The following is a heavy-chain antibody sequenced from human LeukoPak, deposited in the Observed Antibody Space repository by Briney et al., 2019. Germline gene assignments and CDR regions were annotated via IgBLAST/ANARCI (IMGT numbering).Heavy chain of an antibody. J-gene: IGHJ4*02. Sequence: AAVKVSCKASGYTFTSYGISWVRQAPGQGLEWMGWISAYNGNTNYAQKLQGRVTMTTDTSTSTAYMELRSLRSDDTAVYYCARAPGIGDIVVVPAAIPGYWGQGTLVTVSS. V-gene: IGHV1-18*01. CDR2: ISAYNGNT. D-gene: IGHD2-2*02. CDR3: ARAPGIGDIVVVPAAIPGY. CDR1: GYTFTSYG.